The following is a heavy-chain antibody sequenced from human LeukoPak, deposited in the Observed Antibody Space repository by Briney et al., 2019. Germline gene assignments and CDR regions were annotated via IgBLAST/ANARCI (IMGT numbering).Heavy chain of an antibody. V-gene: IGHV3-11*04. J-gene: IGHJ4*02. CDR2: ISESGSTI. CDR3: ARGGGSGWFFDY. Sequence: GGSLRLSCAASGFTFSDFYMGWIRQAPGKGLEWVSYISESGSTIYYVDSVKGRFTISRDNAKNSLYLQMNSLRAEDTALYYCARGGGSGWFFDYWGQGTLVTVSS. CDR1: GFTFSDFY. D-gene: IGHD6-19*01.